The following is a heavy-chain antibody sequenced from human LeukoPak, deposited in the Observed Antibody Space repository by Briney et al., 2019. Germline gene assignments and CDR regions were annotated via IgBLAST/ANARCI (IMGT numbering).Heavy chain of an antibody. CDR2: IYYSGST. V-gene: IGHV4-39*01. D-gene: IGHD2-15*01. CDR3: ASRTVIVVVAATGEGGWFDP. CDR1: GGSISSSSYY. Sequence: SETLSLTCTVSGGSISSSSYYWGWIRQPPGKGLEWIGSIYYSGSTYYNPSLKSRVTISVDTSKNQFSLKLSSVTAADTAVYYCASRTVIVVVAATGEGGWFDPWGQGTLVTVSS. J-gene: IGHJ5*02.